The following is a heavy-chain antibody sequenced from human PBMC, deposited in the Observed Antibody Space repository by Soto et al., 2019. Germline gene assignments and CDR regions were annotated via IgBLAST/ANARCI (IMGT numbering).Heavy chain of an antibody. CDR1: GFTFRSYG. Sequence: QVRLVESGGGVVPPGRSLRLSCATSGFTFRSYGFHWVRQAPGKGLEWVAVIWDDGSSLYNADSVKGRFTISRDNSKRPVLLLMSGLTAEDTAMYYCARVGGSYHFDSWGQGTLVTVSA. CDR3: ARVGGSYHFDS. D-gene: IGHD3-10*01. V-gene: IGHV3-33*01. CDR2: IWDDGSSL. J-gene: IGHJ4*02.